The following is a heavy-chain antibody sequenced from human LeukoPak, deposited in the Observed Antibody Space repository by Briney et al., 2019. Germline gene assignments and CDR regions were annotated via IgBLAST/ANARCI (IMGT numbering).Heavy chain of an antibody. CDR1: GYTFTSYY. CDR2: INPRGGST. CDR3: ARDPNYYDSSGYVDY. Sequence: WASVKVSCKASGYTFTSYYMHWVRQAPGQGLEWMGIINPRGGSTSYAQKFQGRVTMTRDTSTGTVYMELSSLRSEDTAVYYCARDPNYYDSSGYVDYWGQGTLVTVSS. J-gene: IGHJ4*02. D-gene: IGHD3-22*01. V-gene: IGHV1-46*01.